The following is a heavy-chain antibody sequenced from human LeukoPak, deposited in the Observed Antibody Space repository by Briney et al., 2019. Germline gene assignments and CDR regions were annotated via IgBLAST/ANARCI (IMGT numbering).Heavy chain of an antibody. CDR2: INPSGGT. Sequence: PSETLSLTCVVSGTSFSAYYWTWIRQPPGKGLEWIGEINPSGGTNYNPSLKSRVTMSIDTSKNQLSLTLSSVTAADTSVYYCARLNAEQWRNTMDYWGQGTLVTVSS. J-gene: IGHJ4*02. CDR1: GTSFSAYY. D-gene: IGHD1/OR15-1a*01. CDR3: ARLNAEQWRNTMDY. V-gene: IGHV4-34*01.